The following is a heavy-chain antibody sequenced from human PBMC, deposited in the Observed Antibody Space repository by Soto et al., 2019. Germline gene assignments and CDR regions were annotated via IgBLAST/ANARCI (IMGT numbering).Heavy chain of an antibody. V-gene: IGHV1-18*01. CDR3: ARYRGDPYWYFDL. CDR1: GYTFTEYD. J-gene: IGHJ2*01. Sequence: QVPLVQSGAEVRKPGASGKVSCKASGYTFTEYDISWVRQAPGQGLEWMGWISVYNDNRHYAEKVQGRVTLTIDKSTSTAYMEMRSLISDDTAIYYCARYRGDPYWYFDLWGRGTLVTVSS. D-gene: IGHD4-17*01. CDR2: ISVYNDNR.